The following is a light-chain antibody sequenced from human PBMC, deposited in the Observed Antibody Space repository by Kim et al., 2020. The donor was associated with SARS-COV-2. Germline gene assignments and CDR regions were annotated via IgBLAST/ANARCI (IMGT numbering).Light chain of an antibody. CDR3: SSYTSSSTLI. CDR1: SSDIGGYNY. J-gene: IGLJ2*01. CDR2: DVT. Sequence: QSALSQPASVSGSPGRSITISCTGTSSDIGGYNYVSWYQHYPGRAPKLMISDVTKRSSGVSNRFSGSKSGNTASLTISGLQAEDEADYYCSSYTSSSTLIFGGGTQLTVL. V-gene: IGLV2-14*03.